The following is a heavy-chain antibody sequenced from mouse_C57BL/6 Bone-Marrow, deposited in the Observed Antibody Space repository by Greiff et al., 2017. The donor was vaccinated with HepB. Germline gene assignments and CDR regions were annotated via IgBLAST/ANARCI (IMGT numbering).Heavy chain of an antibody. V-gene: IGHV1-55*01. Sequence: VKLQQPGAELVKPGASVKMSCKASGYTFTSYWITWVKQRPGQGLEWIGDIYPGSGSTNYNEKFKSKATLTVDTSSSTAYMQLSSLTSEDSAVYYCARDYGSIAWFAYWGQGTLVTVSA. J-gene: IGHJ3*01. D-gene: IGHD1-1*01. CDR1: GYTFTSYW. CDR3: ARDYGSIAWFAY. CDR2: IYPGSGST.